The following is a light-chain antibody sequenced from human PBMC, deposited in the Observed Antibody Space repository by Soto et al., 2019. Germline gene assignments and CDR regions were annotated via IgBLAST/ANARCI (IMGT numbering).Light chain of an antibody. V-gene: IGKV1-27*01. CDR3: QKYNSAPQT. J-gene: IGKJ1*01. Sequence: DIQMTQSPSSLSASVGDRVTISCRASQGIIDYLAWYQQKPGKPPKLLIYAESTLQSGVPSRFSGSGAGTDFTLTISALQPEDVATYFCQKYNSAPQTFGPGTKVEIK. CDR2: AES. CDR1: QGIIDY.